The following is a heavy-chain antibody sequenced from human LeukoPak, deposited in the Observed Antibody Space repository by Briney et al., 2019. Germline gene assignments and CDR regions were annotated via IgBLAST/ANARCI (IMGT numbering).Heavy chain of an antibody. CDR2: IKQDGSEK. CDR1: GFTFSSFW. Sequence: GGSLRLSCAASGFTFSSFWMSWVRQAPEKGLEWVANIKQDGSEKYYVDSVKGRFTISRDNAENSLYLQMNSLRAKDTAVYYCVTEEQWLTGRAFGIRGRGTMVAVSS. V-gene: IGHV3-7*01. CDR3: VTEEQWLTGRAFGI. D-gene: IGHD6-19*01. J-gene: IGHJ3*02.